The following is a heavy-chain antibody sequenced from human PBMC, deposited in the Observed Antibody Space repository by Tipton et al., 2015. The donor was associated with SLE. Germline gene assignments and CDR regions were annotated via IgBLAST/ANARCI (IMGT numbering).Heavy chain of an antibody. CDR1: GFSFGGYW. V-gene: IGHV3-7*01. Sequence: SLRLSCVASGFSFGGYWMSWVRQAPGRGLEWVANIKQDGSDRSFADSVRGRLSISRDNSKNTLYLQMNSLSGEDTAVYYCARSEGVIHESEFDYWGQGTLVAVSS. CDR2: IKQDGSDR. CDR3: ARSEGVIHESEFDY. D-gene: IGHD3-16*02. J-gene: IGHJ4*02.